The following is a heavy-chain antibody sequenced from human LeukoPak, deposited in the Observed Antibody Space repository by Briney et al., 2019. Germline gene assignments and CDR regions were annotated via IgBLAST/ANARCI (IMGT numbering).Heavy chain of an antibody. Sequence: ASVKVSCKASGYTFTSYAMHWVRQAPGQRFEWMGWINAGNGNTKYSQKFQGRVTITRDTSASTAYMELSSLRSEDTAVYYCARGSGQTGESPYYFDYWGQGTLVTVSS. CDR3: ARGSGQTGESPYYFDY. V-gene: IGHV1-3*01. CDR2: INAGNGNT. D-gene: IGHD7-27*01. J-gene: IGHJ4*02. CDR1: GYTFTSYA.